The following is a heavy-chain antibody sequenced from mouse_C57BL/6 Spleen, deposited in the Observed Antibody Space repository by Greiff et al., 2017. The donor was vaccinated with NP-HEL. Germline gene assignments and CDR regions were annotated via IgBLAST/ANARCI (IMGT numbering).Heavy chain of an antibody. Sequence: VQLVESGAELVKPGASVKISCKASGYAFSSYWMNWVKQRPGKGLEWIGQIYPGDGDTNYNGKFKGKATLTADKSSSTAYMQLSSLTSEDSAVYFCARSLNLLYAMDYWGQGTSVTVSS. CDR3: ARSLNLLYAMDY. CDR1: GYAFSSYW. D-gene: IGHD2-1*01. CDR2: IYPGDGDT. V-gene: IGHV1-80*01. J-gene: IGHJ4*01.